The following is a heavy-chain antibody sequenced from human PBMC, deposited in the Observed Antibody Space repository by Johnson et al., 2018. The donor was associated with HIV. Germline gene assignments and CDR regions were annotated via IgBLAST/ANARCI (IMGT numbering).Heavy chain of an antibody. Sequence: QEQLVESGGGVVQPGRSLRLSCAASGFTFSKYGMHWVRQAPGKGLEWVAVIWYDGNNKYYGDSVKGRFTISRDNSKNTLYLQMNSLRVEDTAVYYCAKSPGKDHGGNSGAFDIWGQGTMVTVS. J-gene: IGHJ3*02. CDR2: IWYDGNNK. CDR3: AKSPGKDHGGNSGAFDI. V-gene: IGHV3-33*06. D-gene: IGHD4-23*01. CDR1: GFTFSKYG.